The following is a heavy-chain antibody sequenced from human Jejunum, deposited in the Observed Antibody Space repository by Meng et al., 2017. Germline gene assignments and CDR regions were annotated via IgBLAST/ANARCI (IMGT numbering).Heavy chain of an antibody. D-gene: IGHD1-14*01. CDR3: ATTGEDGAGLDY. J-gene: IGHJ4*02. CDR2: IWFDGSNK. Sequence: VQMLESGGGVVQPGRSLRLSCAASGFTFSSYGMHWVRQAPRKGLEWVSLIWFDGSNKYYSESVKGRFTISRDNSKNTLYLQMNSLRAEDTAVYYCATTGEDGAGLDYWGQGTLVTVSS. CDR1: GFTFSSYG. V-gene: IGHV3-33*01.